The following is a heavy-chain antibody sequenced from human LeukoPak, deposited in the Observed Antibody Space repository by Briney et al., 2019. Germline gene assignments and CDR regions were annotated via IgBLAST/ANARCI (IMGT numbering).Heavy chain of an antibody. CDR3: ARSGGLYYYYYMDV. CDR2: INRSGST. CDR1: GGSFSGYY. Sequence: SETLSLTCAVYGGSFSGYYWSWIRQPPGKGLEWIGEINRSGSTNYNPSLKSRVTISVDTSKNQFSLKLSSVTAADTAVYYCARSGGLYYYYYMDVWGKGTTVTISS. D-gene: IGHD1-26*01. V-gene: IGHV4-34*01. J-gene: IGHJ6*03.